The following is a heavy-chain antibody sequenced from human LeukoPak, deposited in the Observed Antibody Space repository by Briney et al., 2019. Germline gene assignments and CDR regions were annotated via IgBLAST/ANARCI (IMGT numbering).Heavy chain of an antibody. CDR1: GYTFTSYD. V-gene: IGHV1-8*02. D-gene: IGHD1-26*01. J-gene: IGHJ6*03. CDR3: ATQRIVGAQYYYYMDV. Sequence: ASVKVSCKASGYTFTSYDINWVRQATGQGLEWMGWMNPNSGNTGYAQKFQGRVTMTEDTSTDTAYMELSSLRSEDTAVYYCATQRIVGAQYYYYMDVWGKGTTVTISS. CDR2: MNPNSGNT.